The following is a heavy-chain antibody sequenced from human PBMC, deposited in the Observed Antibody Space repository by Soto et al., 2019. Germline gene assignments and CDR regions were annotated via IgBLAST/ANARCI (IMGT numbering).Heavy chain of an antibody. CDR2: ISDSGGDT. D-gene: IGHD1-1*01. CDR1: GFTFRTYA. J-gene: IGHJ5*02. Sequence: GGSLRLSCAASGFTFRTYAMSWVRQAPGKGLEWVSGISDSGGDTYYADSVKGRFTVSRDNSKNTLFLQMNSLRVEDTAIYYCAKKDATGTTSWFDLWGQGTLVTVSS. V-gene: IGHV3-23*01. CDR3: AKKDATGTTSWFDL.